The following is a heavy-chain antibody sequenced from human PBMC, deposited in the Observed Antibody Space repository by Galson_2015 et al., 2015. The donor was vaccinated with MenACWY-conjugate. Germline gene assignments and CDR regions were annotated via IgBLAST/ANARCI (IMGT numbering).Heavy chain of an antibody. Sequence: CAASGFTFSTHAMSWVRQAPGKGLEWVSAISGSGGDTYYADSGKGRFTISRDNSKNTLFLQMNSLRAEDTAVYYCAKTPLGYYHYVDVWGKGTTVTVS. CDR3: AKTPLGYYHYVDV. CDR1: GFTFSTHA. J-gene: IGHJ6*03. CDR2: ISGSGGDT. V-gene: IGHV3-23*01.